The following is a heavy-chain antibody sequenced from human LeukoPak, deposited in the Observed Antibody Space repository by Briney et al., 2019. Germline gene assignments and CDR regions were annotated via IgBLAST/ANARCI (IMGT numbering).Heavy chain of an antibody. CDR2: IHSDGSTK. CDR3: GYFGSGSSYTPDS. J-gene: IGHJ5*01. D-gene: IGHD3-10*01. Sequence: PGESLRLSCAASGFSFRTYGMHWVRQAPGKGLEWVVYIHSDGSTKYYADSVKGRFTISRDTSKNTLNLQMNSLRTGDTAVYYCGYFGSGSSYTPDSWGQGTLVTVSS. V-gene: IGHV3-30*02. CDR1: GFSFRTYG.